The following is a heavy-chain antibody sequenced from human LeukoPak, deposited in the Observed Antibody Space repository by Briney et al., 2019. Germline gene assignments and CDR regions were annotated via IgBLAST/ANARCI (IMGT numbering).Heavy chain of an antibody. CDR3: ARVPVDTAMDLYYYYGMDV. CDR2: IYYSGST. J-gene: IGHJ6*02. CDR1: GGSISSYY. Sequence: PSETLSLTCTVSGGSISSYYWSWIRQPPGKGLEWIGYIYYSGSTNYNPSLKSRVTISVDTSKNQFSLKLSSVTAAVTAVYYCARVPVDTAMDLYYYYGMDVWGQGTTVTVSS. D-gene: IGHD5-18*01. V-gene: IGHV4-59*01.